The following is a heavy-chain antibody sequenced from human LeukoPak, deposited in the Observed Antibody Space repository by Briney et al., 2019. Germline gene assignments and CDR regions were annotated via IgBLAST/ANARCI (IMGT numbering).Heavy chain of an antibody. CDR3: ARDGSNYLGGYYYYGMDV. V-gene: IGHV3-53*01. J-gene: IGHJ6*02. CDR2: IYSGGGT. D-gene: IGHD4-11*01. Sequence: GGSLRLSCAASGFTVSNTYMSWVRQAPGKGLEWVSLIYSGGGTYSADSVKGRFTISRDISKNTLYLQMNSLRAEDTAVYYCARDGSNYLGGYYYYGMDVWGQGTTVTVSS. CDR1: GFTVSNTY.